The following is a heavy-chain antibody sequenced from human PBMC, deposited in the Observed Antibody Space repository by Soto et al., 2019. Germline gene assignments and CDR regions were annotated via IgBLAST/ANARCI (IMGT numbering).Heavy chain of an antibody. J-gene: IGHJ4*02. V-gene: IGHV1-2*02. CDR3: ANVLRTGSPPAY. CDR1: GYTFIAYY. Sequence: QVQLVQSGAEVKKPGASVKVSCKSFGYTFIAYYLHWVRQAPGQGLEWMGWINPNSGGTNYAQKFKGRFTMTRDTSTSTPYMDLSRLTSDDTAVYYCANVLRTGSPPAYGGQGTLVTASS. CDR2: INPNSGGT.